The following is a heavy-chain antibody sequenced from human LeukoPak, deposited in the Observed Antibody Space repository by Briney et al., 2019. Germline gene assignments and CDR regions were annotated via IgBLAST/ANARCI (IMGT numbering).Heavy chain of an antibody. D-gene: IGHD6-6*01. Sequence: SETLSLTCAVSGYSISSGYYWGWIRQPPGKGLEWIGSIYHSGSTYYSPSLKSRVTISVDTSKNQFSLKLSSVTAADTAVYYCARLGVAARPFDYWGQGTLVTVSS. V-gene: IGHV4-38-2*01. J-gene: IGHJ4*02. CDR3: ARLGVAARPFDY. CDR2: IYHSGST. CDR1: GYSISSGYY.